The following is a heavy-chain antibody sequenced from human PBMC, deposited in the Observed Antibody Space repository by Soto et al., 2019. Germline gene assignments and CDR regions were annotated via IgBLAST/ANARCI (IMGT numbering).Heavy chain of an antibody. J-gene: IGHJ4*02. CDR1: GYTFNRYG. D-gene: IGHD3-10*01. V-gene: IGHV1-18*01. CDR3: AREGDYGSGSADY. Sequence: QVQLVQSGAEVKKPGASVKVSCKASGYTFNRYGISWVRQAPGQGLEWMGWISAYHGNTNYAQKLQGRVTMTTDAATSTSYRELRSLRSDDTAVYYCAREGDYGSGSADYWGQGTLVTVSS. CDR2: ISAYHGNT.